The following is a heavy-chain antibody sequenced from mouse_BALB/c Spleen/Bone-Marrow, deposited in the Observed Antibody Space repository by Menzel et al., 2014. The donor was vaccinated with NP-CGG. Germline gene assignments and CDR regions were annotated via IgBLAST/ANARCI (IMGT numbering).Heavy chain of an antibody. D-gene: IGHD1-1*01. Sequence: EVKVVDSGGGLVQPGGSLKLSCAASGFDFSRYWMSWVRQAPGKGLEWIGEINPESSTINYTPSLKDKFIISRDNAKNTLYLQMSKVRSEDTALYYCARHNYYGNLFVWGAGTTVIVSS. CDR2: INPESSTI. V-gene: IGHV4-1*02. CDR1: GFDFSRYW. CDR3: ARHNYYGNLFV. J-gene: IGHJ1*01.